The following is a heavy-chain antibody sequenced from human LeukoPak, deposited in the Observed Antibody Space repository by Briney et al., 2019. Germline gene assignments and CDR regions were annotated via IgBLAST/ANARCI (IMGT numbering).Heavy chain of an antibody. J-gene: IGHJ4*02. CDR3: ARGIVSGGKIN. D-gene: IGHD4-23*01. CDR1: GGSISSGSYY. Sequence: SETLSLTRTVSGGSISSGSYYWSWIRQPAGKGLEWIGRIYTSGSTNYNPSLKSRVTISVGTSKNQFSLKLSSVTAADTAVYYCARGIVSGGKINWGQGTLVTVSS. V-gene: IGHV4-61*02. CDR2: IYTSGST.